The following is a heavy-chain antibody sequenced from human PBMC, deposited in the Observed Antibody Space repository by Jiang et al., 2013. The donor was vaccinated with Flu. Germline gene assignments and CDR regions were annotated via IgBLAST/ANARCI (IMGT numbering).Heavy chain of an antibody. D-gene: IGHD3-22*01. CDR3: ARDRGYYDSSGYLFDYYYYGMDV. V-gene: IGHV1-18*01. CDR1: GYTFTSYG. CDR2: ISAYNGNT. J-gene: IGHJ6*04. Sequence: GAEVKKPGASVKVSCKASGYTFTSYGISWVRQAPGQGLEWMGWISAYNGNTNYAQKLQGRVTMTTDTSTSTAYMELRSLRSDDTAVYYCARDRGYYDSSGYLFDYYYYGMDVWGKGTTVTVSS.